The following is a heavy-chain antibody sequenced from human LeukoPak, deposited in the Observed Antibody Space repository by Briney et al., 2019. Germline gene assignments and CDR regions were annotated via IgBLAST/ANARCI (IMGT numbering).Heavy chain of an antibody. CDR1: GFIFTRHW. J-gene: IGHJ3*01. V-gene: IGHV5-51*01. D-gene: IGHD3/OR15-3a*01. CDR3: ARNYDFTEPDGFDL. Sequence: GESLKISCKGSGFIFTRHWIGWVRQLPGKGLEWMGVIYPDDCETRYSPSFQGRVTISAAKSISTAYLQWSSLQASDTAMYYCARNYDFTEPDGFDLWGQGTMVTVSS. CDR2: IYPDDCET.